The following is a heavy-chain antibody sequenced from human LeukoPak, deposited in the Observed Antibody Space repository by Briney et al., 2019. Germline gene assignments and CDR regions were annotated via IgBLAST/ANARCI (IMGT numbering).Heavy chain of an antibody. Sequence: GGSLRLSCAASGFTFDGYAMIWVRQGPGRGLEWVSSINCSGTSADYADSVKARFTIFRANAKNSLYLQMNSLRGEDTAFYHCARGLADCSSSRCLPYGVDVWGQGTTVTVSS. D-gene: IGHD2-2*01. V-gene: IGHV3-20*01. CDR1: GFTFDGYA. CDR2: INCSGTSA. J-gene: IGHJ6*02. CDR3: ARGLADCSSSRCLPYGVDV.